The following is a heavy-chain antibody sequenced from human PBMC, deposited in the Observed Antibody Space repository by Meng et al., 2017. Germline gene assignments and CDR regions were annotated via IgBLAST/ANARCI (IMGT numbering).Heavy chain of an antibody. CDR1: GFTFSDYY. J-gene: IGHJ4*02. V-gene: IGHV3-11*06. CDR2: ISSSYI. D-gene: IGHD2-2*02. Sequence: GESLKISCAASGFTFSDYYMSWIRQAPGKGLEWVSYISSSYIYYADSVKGRFTISRDNAKNSLYLQMNSLRAEDTAVYYCARGIPYIDYWGQGTLVTVSS. CDR3: ARGIPYIDY.